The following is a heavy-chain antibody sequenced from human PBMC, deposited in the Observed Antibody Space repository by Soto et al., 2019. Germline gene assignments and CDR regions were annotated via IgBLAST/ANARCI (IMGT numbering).Heavy chain of an antibody. Sequence: QVRLVESGGGVVQPWRSLRLSCAAYGFIFMNYGMEWVRQAPGKGMEWVAVMWDDGINIYYADSVKGRFTISRDNSKNTVYLQMNSLRAEDTAVYYCARVTGESSSGWWLYFGYGGKGTLVTVSS. CDR1: GFIFMNYG. CDR2: MWDDGINI. V-gene: IGHV3-33*01. D-gene: IGHD6-19*01. J-gene: IGHJ4*02. CDR3: ARVTGESSSGWWLYFGY.